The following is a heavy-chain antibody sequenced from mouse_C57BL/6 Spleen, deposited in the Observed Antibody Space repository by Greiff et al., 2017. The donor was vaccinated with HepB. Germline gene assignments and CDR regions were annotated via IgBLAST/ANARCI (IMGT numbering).Heavy chain of an antibody. Sequence: EVMLVESGGGLVKPGGSLKLSCAASGFTFSDYGMHWVRQAPEKGLEWVAYISSGSSTIYYADTVKGRFTISRDNAKNTLFLQMTSLRSEDTAMYYCARKPSPNYGSSYGFDYGGQGTTLTVSS. J-gene: IGHJ2*01. V-gene: IGHV5-17*01. CDR3: ARKPSPNYGSSYGFDY. CDR2: ISSGSSTI. CDR1: GFTFSDYG. D-gene: IGHD1-1*01.